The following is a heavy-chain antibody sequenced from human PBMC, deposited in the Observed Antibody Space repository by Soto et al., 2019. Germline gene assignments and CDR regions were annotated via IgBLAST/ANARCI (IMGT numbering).Heavy chain of an antibody. V-gene: IGHV3-23*01. CDR1: GFTFSSYA. CDR3: AKDPYASPGATGPYGMDV. D-gene: IGHD2-2*01. CDR2: ISTSGAYT. Sequence: GGSLRLSCAASGFTFSSYAMSWVRQAPGKGLEWVSAISTSGAYTYYADTVKGRFTISRDNSKNTLNQQLNNPNAEDTAVYYSAKDPYASPGATGPYGMDVWGQGTTVTVSS. J-gene: IGHJ6*02.